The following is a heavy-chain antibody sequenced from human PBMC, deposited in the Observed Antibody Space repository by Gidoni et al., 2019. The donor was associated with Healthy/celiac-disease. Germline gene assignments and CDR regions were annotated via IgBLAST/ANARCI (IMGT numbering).Heavy chain of an antibody. CDR2: ISSSSSYI. CDR3: ARDAAEMATIYRIFDY. CDR1: ASTFRSYS. Sequence: EVQLVESGGGLVKPGGSLRLSCAASASTFRSYSMNWVRQAPGKGLEWVSSISSSSSYIYYADSVKGRFTISRDNAKNSLYLQMNSLRAEDTAVYYCARDAAEMATIYRIFDYWGQGTLVTVSS. J-gene: IGHJ4*02. V-gene: IGHV3-21*01. D-gene: IGHD5-12*01.